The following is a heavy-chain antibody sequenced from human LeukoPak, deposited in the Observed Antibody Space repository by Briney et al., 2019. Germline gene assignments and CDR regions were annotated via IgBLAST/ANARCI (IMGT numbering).Heavy chain of an antibody. CDR2: ISYDGSNK. J-gene: IGHJ4*02. D-gene: IGHD3-22*01. V-gene: IGHV3-30*14. CDR3: ARAVRGCYFDY. Sequence: GSLRLSCAASGFTFDDYAMHWVRQAPGKGLEWVAVISYDGSNKYYADSVKGRFTISRDNSKNTLYLQMNSLRAEDTAVYFCARAVRGCYFDYWGQGTLVTVSS. CDR1: GFTFDDYA.